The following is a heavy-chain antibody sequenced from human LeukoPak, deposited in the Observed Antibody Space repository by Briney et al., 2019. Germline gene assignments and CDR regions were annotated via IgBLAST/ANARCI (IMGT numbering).Heavy chain of an antibody. D-gene: IGHD2-21*01. CDR3: VKSQRIMARRFVARTRVIVTSPLED. CDR2: VSGIGHEP. Sequence: PGGSLRLSCAASGFTFVTCAMTWVRQAPGKGLEWVSSVSGIGHEPFYSDSVKGPFTISRDNSKDTVYLQMTNLKAEDTSLYLCVKSQRIMARRFVARTRVIVTSPLEDWGQGTLVAASS. J-gene: IGHJ4*02. CDR1: GFTFVTCA. V-gene: IGHV3-23*01.